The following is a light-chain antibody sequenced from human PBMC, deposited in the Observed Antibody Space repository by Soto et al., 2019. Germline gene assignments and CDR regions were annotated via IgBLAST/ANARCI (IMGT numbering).Light chain of an antibody. CDR1: QNIGTS. Sequence: EIVLTHSPATLSLSPGERATLSCRAGQNIGTSLVWSQQKPGQAPRLLIYGASSRATGIPDRFSGSGSGTDFTLTISRLEPEDFAVYYCQQYGSSPWTFGQGTKVDIK. V-gene: IGKV3-20*01. J-gene: IGKJ1*01. CDR2: GAS. CDR3: QQYGSSPWT.